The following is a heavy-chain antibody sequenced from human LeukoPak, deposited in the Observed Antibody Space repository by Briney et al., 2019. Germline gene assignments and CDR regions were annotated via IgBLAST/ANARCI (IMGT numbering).Heavy chain of an antibody. CDR1: GFTFDDYA. V-gene: IGHV3-9*01. J-gene: IGHJ3*02. Sequence: GGSLRLSCAASGFTFDDYAMHWVRQAPGKGLERVSGISWNSGSIGYADSVKGRFTISRDNAKNSLYLQMNSLRAEDTALYYCAKVYSGSYFQAFDIWGQGTMVTVSS. CDR2: ISWNSGSI. D-gene: IGHD1-26*01. CDR3: AKVYSGSYFQAFDI.